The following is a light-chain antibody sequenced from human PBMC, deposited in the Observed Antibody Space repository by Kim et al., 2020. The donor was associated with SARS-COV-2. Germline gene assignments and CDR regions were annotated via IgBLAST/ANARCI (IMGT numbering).Light chain of an antibody. Sequence: LSVAPGDRATLPCRASQTVTGRLAWYQQKSGQAPRRVMYDVSTRASGIPARFSGSGSGTEFTLTISSLESEDFAVYYCQQYHNYYTLGQGTKLEI. J-gene: IGKJ2*01. V-gene: IGKV3-15*01. CDR2: DVS. CDR3: QQYHNYYT. CDR1: QTVTGR.